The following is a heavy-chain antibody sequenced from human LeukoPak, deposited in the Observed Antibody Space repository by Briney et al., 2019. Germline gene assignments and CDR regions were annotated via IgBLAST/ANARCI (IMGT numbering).Heavy chain of an antibody. V-gene: IGHV1-69*13. D-gene: IGHD3-16*01. CDR2: IIPIFGTA. Sequence: ASVKVSCKASGYTFTSYGISWVRQAPGQGLEWMGGIIPIFGTANYAQKFQGRVTITADESTSTAYMELSSLRSEDTAVYYCARFEMGADYYYMDVWGKGTTVTVSS. CDR3: ARFEMGADYYYMDV. J-gene: IGHJ6*03. CDR1: GYTFTSYG.